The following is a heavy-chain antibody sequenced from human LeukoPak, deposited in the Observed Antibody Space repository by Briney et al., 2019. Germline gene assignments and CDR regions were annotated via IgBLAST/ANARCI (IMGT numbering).Heavy chain of an antibody. J-gene: IGHJ4*02. D-gene: IGHD3-22*01. V-gene: IGHV3-9*03. CDR3: ARELRYYDSSGSRSFDQ. Sequence: GGSLRLSCAASGFTFDDYAMHWVRQAPGKGLEWVSGISWNSGSIGYADSVKGRVTISRDNAKNSLYLQMHSLRVEDMALYYCARELRYYDSSGSRSFDQWGQGTLVTVSS. CDR1: GFTFDDYA. CDR2: ISWNSGSI.